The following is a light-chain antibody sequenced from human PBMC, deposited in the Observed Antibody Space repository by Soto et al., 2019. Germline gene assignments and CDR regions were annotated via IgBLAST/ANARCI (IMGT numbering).Light chain of an antibody. V-gene: IGKV1-33*01. CDR3: QQYDKLPPYT. CDR2: DAS. Sequence: DIQMTQSPSSLSASVGDRVTITCQASQDIKNFLNWYQQRPGKAPKLLIYDASDLETGVPSRFSGSGSGTDFTLTITNLQPEDIATYYCQQYDKLPPYTFGQGTKLEIK. J-gene: IGKJ2*01. CDR1: QDIKNF.